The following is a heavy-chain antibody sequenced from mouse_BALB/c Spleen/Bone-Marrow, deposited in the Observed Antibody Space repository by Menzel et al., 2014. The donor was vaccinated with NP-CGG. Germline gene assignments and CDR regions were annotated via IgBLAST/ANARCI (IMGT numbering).Heavy chain of an antibody. J-gene: IGHJ2*01. CDR1: GFSLTSYG. CDR2: IWSGGST. D-gene: IGHD2-2*01. V-gene: IGHV2-4-1*01. CDR3: ARNWGLRRGDYFDY. Sequence: VKLVESGPGLVQPSQSLSITCTVSGFSLTSYGVHWVRQSPGKGLEWLGVIWSGGSTDYNAAFISRLSISKDNSKSQVFLKMNSLQADDTAIYYCARNWGLRRGDYFDYWGQGTTLTVSS.